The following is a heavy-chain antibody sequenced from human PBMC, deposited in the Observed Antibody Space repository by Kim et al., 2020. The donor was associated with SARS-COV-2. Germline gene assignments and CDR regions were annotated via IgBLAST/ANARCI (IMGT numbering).Heavy chain of an antibody. CDR1: GYSFTSYW. CDR3: ARHYYGSGSDPHYYYGMDV. D-gene: IGHD3-10*01. J-gene: IGHJ6*02. Sequence: GESLKISCKGSGYSFTSYWIGWVRQMPGKGLEWMGIIYPGDSDTRYSPSFQGQVTISADKSISTAYLQWSSLKASDTAMYYCARHYYGSGSDPHYYYGMDVWGQGTTVTVSS. CDR2: IYPGDSDT. V-gene: IGHV5-51*01.